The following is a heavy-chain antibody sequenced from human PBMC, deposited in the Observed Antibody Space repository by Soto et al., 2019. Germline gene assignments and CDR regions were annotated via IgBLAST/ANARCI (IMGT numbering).Heavy chain of an antibody. Sequence: PGGSLRLSCAASGLTFSNYAMHWVRQAPGKGLEWVALTSYDGNNEYYTDSVKGRFTISRDNSKNTLFLQMNSPRPEDTAVYYCAKDKGVFNWATSYFDYWGQGALVTASS. V-gene: IGHV3-30*18. J-gene: IGHJ4*02. CDR2: TSYDGNNE. CDR1: GLTFSNYA. CDR3: AKDKGVFNWATSYFDY. D-gene: IGHD1-1*01.